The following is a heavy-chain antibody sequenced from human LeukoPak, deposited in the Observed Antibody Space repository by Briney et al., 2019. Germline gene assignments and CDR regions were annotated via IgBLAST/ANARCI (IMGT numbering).Heavy chain of an antibody. CDR1: GDSISSSSYY. D-gene: IGHD3-10*01. CDR2: TFYSGST. Sequence: PSETLSLTCTVSGDSISSSSYYWEWIRQPPGKGLEWIGSTFYSGSTYYNPSLKSRVTISVDTSKNQFSLKLSSVTAADTAVYYCARDATYYYGSGSTNWFDPWGQGTLVTVSS. J-gene: IGHJ5*02. CDR3: ARDATYYYGSGSTNWFDP. V-gene: IGHV4-39*07.